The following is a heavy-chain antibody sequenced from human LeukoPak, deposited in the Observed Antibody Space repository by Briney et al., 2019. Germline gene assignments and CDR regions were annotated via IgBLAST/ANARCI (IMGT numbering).Heavy chain of an antibody. CDR2: ISYDGSNK. CDR1: GFTFSSYG. CDR3: ARGNFWPNS. V-gene: IGHV3-30*03. J-gene: IGHJ4*02. Sequence: GGSLRLSCAASGFTFSSYGMHWVRQAPGKGLEWVAVISYDGSNKYYADSVKGRFTISRDNAKNTVYLQMNSLRVEDTAVYYCARGNFWPNSWGQGTLVTVSS.